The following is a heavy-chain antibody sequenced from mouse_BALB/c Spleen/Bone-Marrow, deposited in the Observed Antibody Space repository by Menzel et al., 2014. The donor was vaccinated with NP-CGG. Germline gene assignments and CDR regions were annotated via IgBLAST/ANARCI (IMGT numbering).Heavy chain of an antibody. CDR1: GFSLTSYG. Sequence: VKLMESGPGLVAPSQSLSIPCTVSGFSLTSYGVHWVRQPPGKGLEWLGVIWAGGSTNYNSALMSRLRISKDNSKSQVCLKMNSRQTDDTAMYYCAREGSTIISTPFAYWGQGTLVTVSA. CDR3: AREGSTIISTPFAY. J-gene: IGHJ3*01. D-gene: IGHD2-4*01. V-gene: IGHV2-9*02. CDR2: IWAGGST.